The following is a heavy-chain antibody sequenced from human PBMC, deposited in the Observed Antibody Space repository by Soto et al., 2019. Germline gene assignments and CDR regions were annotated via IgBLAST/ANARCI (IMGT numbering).Heavy chain of an antibody. CDR3: ARHDPVARHAFDI. J-gene: IGHJ3*02. CDR2: IYYSGST. CDR1: GGSISSSSYY. V-gene: IGHV4-39*01. D-gene: IGHD6-25*01. Sequence: SETLSLTCTVSGGSISSSSYYWGWIRQPPGKGLEWIGSIYYSGSTYYNPSLKSRVTISVDTSKNQFSLKLSSVTAADTAVDYGARHDPVARHAFDIWGQGTMVTVSS.